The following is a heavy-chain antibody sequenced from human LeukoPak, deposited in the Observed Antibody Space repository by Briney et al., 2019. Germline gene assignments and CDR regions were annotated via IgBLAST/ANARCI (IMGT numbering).Heavy chain of an antibody. D-gene: IGHD5-12*01. J-gene: IGHJ1*01. CDR3: AKGRVATPSRDFQN. CDR2: IIGIGGST. Sequence: GGSLRLSCAASGFALSSYAMSWVRQAPGKGLEWVSGIIGIGGSTYSADSVKGRFTNSRDNSNNTLYMQMNSLRAADTAVYYCAKGRVATPSRDFQNWGQGTLVTVSS. V-gene: IGHV3-23*01. CDR1: GFALSSYA.